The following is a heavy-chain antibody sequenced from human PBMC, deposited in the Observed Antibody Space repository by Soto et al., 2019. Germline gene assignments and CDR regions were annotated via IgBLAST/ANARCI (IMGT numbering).Heavy chain of an antibody. V-gene: IGHV3-30-3*01. D-gene: IGHD1-1*01. Sequence: QEQVVESGGGVVQPGRSLRLSCAASGFTVTGYSMHWVRQAPGKGLEWVALISYDGTYKDYADSVKGRFSISRDYSNNALYLQMNSLTTEDTAVYYCVRCWGTGDGSNLGYNWFDPWGQGTLVIVS. CDR1: GFTVTGYS. CDR2: ISYDGTYK. J-gene: IGHJ5*02. CDR3: VRCWGTGDGSNLGYNWFDP.